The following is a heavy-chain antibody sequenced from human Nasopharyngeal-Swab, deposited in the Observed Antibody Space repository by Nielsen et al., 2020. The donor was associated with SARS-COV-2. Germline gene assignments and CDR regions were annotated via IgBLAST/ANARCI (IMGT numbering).Heavy chain of an antibody. CDR3: TRLTYYYDSSSGG. CDR1: GFTFGNSW. CDR2: INADGSST. V-gene: IGHV3-74*01. D-gene: IGHD3-22*01. J-gene: IGHJ4*02. Sequence: GGSLRPSCVASGFTFGNSWMHWVRQVPGKGLVWVSHINADGSSTTYADSVKGRFTISRDNAKDTLFLQMDNLRAEDTAVYYCTRLTYYYDSSSGGWGQGTLVTVSS.